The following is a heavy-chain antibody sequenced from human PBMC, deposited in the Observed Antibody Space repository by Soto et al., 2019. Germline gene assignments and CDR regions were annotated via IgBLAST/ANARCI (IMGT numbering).Heavy chain of an antibody. CDR2: ISGGGGIA. CDR3: VEDRAHQLRLGLCFDP. D-gene: IGHD1-1*01. J-gene: IGHJ5*02. CDR1: GFTFSDYV. V-gene: IGHV3-23*01. Sequence: EVQLLQSGGHLVRPGGSLRLSCAASGFTFSDYVMTWVRQAPGKGLEWVSTISGGGGIAYYADSVKGRFAISRDNSKNTHYPKHNSLRAEDTAVYYCVEDRAHQLRLGLCFDPWGQGTLVTVSS.